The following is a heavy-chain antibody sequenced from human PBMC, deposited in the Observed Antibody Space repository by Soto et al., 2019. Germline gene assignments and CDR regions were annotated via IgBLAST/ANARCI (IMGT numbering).Heavy chain of an antibody. CDR2: VFYTGFT. CDR1: VASISGSYYY. J-gene: IGHJ4*02. V-gene: IGHV4-39*01. D-gene: IGHD1-20*01. CDR3: ATSQKGYNWNYFDH. Sequence: LSLTGAVSVASISGSYYYWAWLRQSPGKGPEWIGSVFYTGFTSYNPSLESRVSVSVDTSKSQFSLKLSAVTAADTAVYYCATSQKGYNWNYFDHWGQGALVTVSS.